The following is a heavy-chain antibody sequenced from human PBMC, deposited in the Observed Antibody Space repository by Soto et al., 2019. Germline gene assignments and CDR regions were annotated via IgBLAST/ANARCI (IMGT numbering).Heavy chain of an antibody. CDR3: ARSNPLAPGSVVDYYDSSGYYSGFDY. D-gene: IGHD3-22*01. CDR2: IYYSGST. J-gene: IGHJ4*02. Sequence: QLQLQESGPGLVKPSETLSLTCTVSGGSISSSSYYWGWIRQPPGKGLEWIGRIYYSGSTYYNPSLNGRVTISVDTSKNQFSLKWSSVTAADTAVYYCARSNPLAPGSVVDYYDSSGYYSGFDYWGQGTLVTVSS. CDR1: GGSISSSSYY. V-gene: IGHV4-39*01.